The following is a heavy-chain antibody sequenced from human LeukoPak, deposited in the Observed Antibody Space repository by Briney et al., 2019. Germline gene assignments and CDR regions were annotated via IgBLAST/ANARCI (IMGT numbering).Heavy chain of an antibody. CDR3: ARGPLHVALSSGSLKWLDP. V-gene: IGHV1-69*05. CDR1: GGSYRSST. Sequence: SVKVSCKVSGGSYRSSTFAWVRQAPGRGLEWMGGTIPIFGAPNYALEFQGRATITTDESTSTVYMELSSLTSEDTAIYYCARGPLHVALSSGSLKWLDPWGQGSLVTVSS. D-gene: IGHD5-12*01. CDR2: TIPIFGAP. J-gene: IGHJ5*02.